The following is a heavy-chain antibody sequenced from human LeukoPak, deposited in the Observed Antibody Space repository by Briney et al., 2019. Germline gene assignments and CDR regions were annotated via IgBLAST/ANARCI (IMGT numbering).Heavy chain of an antibody. V-gene: IGHV4-34*01. Sequence: SGTLSLTCAVYGGSFSGYYWSWIRQPPGKGLEWIGEINHSGSTNYNPSLKSRVTISVDTSKNQFSLKLSSVTAADTAVYYCARGQHDFWSGYRRNYFDYWGQGTLVTVSS. CDR3: ARGQHDFWSGYRRNYFDY. J-gene: IGHJ4*02. D-gene: IGHD3-3*01. CDR2: INHSGST. CDR1: GGSFSGYY.